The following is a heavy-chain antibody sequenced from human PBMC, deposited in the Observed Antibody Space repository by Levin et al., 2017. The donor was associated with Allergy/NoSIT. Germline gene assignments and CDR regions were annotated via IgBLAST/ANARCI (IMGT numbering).Heavy chain of an antibody. CDR1: GYTFTGYY. Sequence: ASVKVSCKASGYTFTGYYMHWVRQAPGQGLEWMGWINPNSGGTNYAQKFQGRVTMTRDTSISTAYMELSRLRSDDTAVYYCARDYVARVGATSVFDYWGQGTLVTVSS. CDR2: INPNSGGT. D-gene: IGHD1-26*01. V-gene: IGHV1-2*02. CDR3: ARDYVARVGATSVFDY. J-gene: IGHJ4*02.